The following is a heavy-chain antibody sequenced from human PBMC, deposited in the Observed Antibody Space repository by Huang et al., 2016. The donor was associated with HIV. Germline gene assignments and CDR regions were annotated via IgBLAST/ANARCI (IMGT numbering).Heavy chain of an antibody. Sequence: QVQLVQSGAEVRKPGASVKVSCEASGYSFASYDINWVRQATGQGLEWMGWMNPNRGKTGYAQKFQGRVTMTRNTSISTAYMELSSLRSEDTAKYFCVRGWYIAALPYFDYWGQGTLVTVSS. CDR3: VRGWYIAALPYFDY. D-gene: IGHD6-6*01. CDR2: MNPNRGKT. V-gene: IGHV1-8*01. CDR1: GYSFASYD. J-gene: IGHJ4*02.